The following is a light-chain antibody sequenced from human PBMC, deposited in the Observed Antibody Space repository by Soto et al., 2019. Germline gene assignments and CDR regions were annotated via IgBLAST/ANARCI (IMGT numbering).Light chain of an antibody. V-gene: IGKV1-39*01. J-gene: IGKJ2*01. CDR2: SAS. CDR3: QQSYISPPT. Sequence: DIQMTQSPSSLSASIGDRVTISCRASQNIRNYLSWYQQKPGKAPKLLIHSASTLQSGVSSRFSGSGSGTDFSLTISSLQPEDFATDYCQQSYISPPTFGQGSKLETK. CDR1: QNIRNY.